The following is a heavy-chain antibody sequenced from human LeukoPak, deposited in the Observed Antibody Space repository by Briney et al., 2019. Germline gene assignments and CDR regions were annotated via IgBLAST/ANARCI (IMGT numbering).Heavy chain of an antibody. J-gene: IGHJ4*02. CDR1: GYTFTSYY. CDR2: INPSGGST. D-gene: IGHD3-10*01. V-gene: IGHV1-46*01. Sequence: GASVKVSCKASGYTFTSYYMHWVRQAPGQGLEWMGIINPSGGSTSYAQKFQGRVTMTRDTSTSTVYMELSSLRSKDTAVYYCARDSGAGALDYWGQGTLVTVSS. CDR3: ARDSGAGALDY.